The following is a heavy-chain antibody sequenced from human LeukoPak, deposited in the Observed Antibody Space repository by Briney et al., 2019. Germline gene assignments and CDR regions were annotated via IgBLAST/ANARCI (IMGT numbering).Heavy chain of an antibody. CDR3: ARQAPYSSNYFDY. V-gene: IGHV4-61*05. D-gene: IGHD6-19*01. CDR1: GGSISSSSYY. CDR2: IYYSGST. J-gene: IGHJ4*02. Sequence: SETLSLTCTVSGGSISSSSYYWSWIRQPPGKGLEWIGYIYYSGSTNYNPSLKSRVTISVDTSKNQFSLKLSSVTAADTAVYYCARQAPYSSNYFDYWGQGTLVTVSS.